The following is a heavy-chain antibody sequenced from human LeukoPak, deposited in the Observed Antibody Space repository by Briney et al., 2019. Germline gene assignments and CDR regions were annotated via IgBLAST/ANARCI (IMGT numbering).Heavy chain of an antibody. CDR2: IKQDGSEK. CDR3: ARTSEYYYDSSGYGY. Sequence: PGGSLRLSCAASGFTFSSCWMSWVRQAPGKGLEWVANIKQDGSEKYYVDSVKGRFTISRDNAKNSLYLQMNSLRAEDTAVYYCARTSEYYYDSSGYGYWGQGTLVTVSS. D-gene: IGHD3-22*01. J-gene: IGHJ4*02. CDR1: GFTFSSCW. V-gene: IGHV3-7*01.